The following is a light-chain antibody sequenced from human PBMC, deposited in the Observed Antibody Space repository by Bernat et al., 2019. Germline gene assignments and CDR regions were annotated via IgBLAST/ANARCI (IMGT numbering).Light chain of an antibody. V-gene: IGKV3-20*01. CDR2: DAS. J-gene: IGKJ2*01. Sequence: EIVLTQSPGTLSLSPGERATLSCRASQSVSSTYLAWYQQKPGQAPRLLMYDASSRATGIPDRFSGSGSGTDFTLTISRLEPEDFAVFYCQHYGSSPYTFGQGTKLDIK. CDR3: QHYGSSPYT. CDR1: QSVSSTY.